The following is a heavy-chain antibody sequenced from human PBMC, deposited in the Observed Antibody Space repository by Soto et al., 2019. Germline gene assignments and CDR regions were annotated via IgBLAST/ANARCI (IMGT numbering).Heavy chain of an antibody. CDR3: VKVASGSYFGKPFYFDS. V-gene: IGHV3-23*01. CDR1: GLSYGSYA. Sequence: EVQLLESGGGLVQPGGSLRLSCAASGLSYGSYAMSWVRQAPGKGLEWVSSISPSGGRTDFAVSVKGRFAISRDNSKNILELYMNSLRVEDTAFYFCVKVASGSYFGKPFYFDSWGQGTLVTVSS. D-gene: IGHD1-26*01. CDR2: ISPSGGRT. J-gene: IGHJ4*02.